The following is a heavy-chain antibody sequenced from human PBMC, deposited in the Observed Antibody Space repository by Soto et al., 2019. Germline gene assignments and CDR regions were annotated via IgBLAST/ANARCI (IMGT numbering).Heavy chain of an antibody. J-gene: IGHJ4*02. CDR1: GGSFGGYY. Sequence: QVQLQQWGAGLLKPSETLSLTCAVYGGSFGGYYWSWIRQPPGKGLEWIGEINHSGSTNYNPSLKSRVTISVDTSKNQFSLKLSSVTAADTAVYYCARKMKIVATTYDYWGQGTLVTVSS. CDR3: ARKMKIVATTYDY. CDR2: INHSGST. D-gene: IGHD5-12*01. V-gene: IGHV4-34*01.